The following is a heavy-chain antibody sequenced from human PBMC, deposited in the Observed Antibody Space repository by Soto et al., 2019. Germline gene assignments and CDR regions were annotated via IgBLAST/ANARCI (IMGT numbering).Heavy chain of an antibody. J-gene: IGHJ6*02. CDR2: ISSDGSAK. V-gene: IGHV3-30-3*01. Sequence: GGSLRLSCGVSGFTLSRYTMHWVRQAPGKGLEWVALISSDGSAKYYADSVKGRFTVSRDDSFYLQMTSLRGEDTAVYYCARDGYCSGGGCLDGMDVWGQGTTVTVSS. D-gene: IGHD2-15*01. CDR3: ARDGYCSGGGCLDGMDV. CDR1: GFTLSRYT.